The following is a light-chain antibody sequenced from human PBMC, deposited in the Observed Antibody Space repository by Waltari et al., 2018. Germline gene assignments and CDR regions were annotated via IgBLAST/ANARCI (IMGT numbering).Light chain of an antibody. CDR3: QKYDSVPFT. CDR1: QGISNY. V-gene: IGKV1-27*01. Sequence: DIQMTQSPSSLSASVGDRVTITCRASQGISNYLACYQQTPGKVPKLLVYAASTLQSGVPSRFRGSGSGTDFTLTISSLQPEDVATYYCQKYDSVPFTFGPGTKVDI. J-gene: IGKJ3*01. CDR2: AAS.